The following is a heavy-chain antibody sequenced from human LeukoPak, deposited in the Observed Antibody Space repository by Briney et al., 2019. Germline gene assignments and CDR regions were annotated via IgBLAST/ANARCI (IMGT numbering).Heavy chain of an antibody. CDR3: ASSSGSYSVPLSFDY. J-gene: IGHJ4*02. CDR1: GGSISSYY. V-gene: IGHV4-4*09. Sequence: SETLSLTCTVSGGSISSYYWSWIRQPPGKGLEWIGYIYTSGSTTYNPSLKSRVTISVDTSKNQFSLKLSSVTAADTAVYYCASSSGSYSVPLSFDYWGQGTLVTVS. CDR2: IYTSGST. D-gene: IGHD1-26*01.